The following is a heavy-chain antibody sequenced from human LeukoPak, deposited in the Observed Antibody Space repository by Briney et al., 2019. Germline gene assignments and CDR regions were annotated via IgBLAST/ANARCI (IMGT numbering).Heavy chain of an antibody. V-gene: IGHV4-31*03. CDR1: GGSISSGGYS. Sequence: SETLSLTCTVSGGSISSGGYSWSWIRQHPGKGLEWIGYIHYSGSTYYNPSLKSRVTISVDTSKNQFSLKLSSVTAADTAVYYCASGSGSSLNYYYYGMDVWGQGTTVTVSS. CDR2: IHYSGST. CDR3: ASGSGSSLNYYYYGMDV. D-gene: IGHD3-10*01. J-gene: IGHJ6*02.